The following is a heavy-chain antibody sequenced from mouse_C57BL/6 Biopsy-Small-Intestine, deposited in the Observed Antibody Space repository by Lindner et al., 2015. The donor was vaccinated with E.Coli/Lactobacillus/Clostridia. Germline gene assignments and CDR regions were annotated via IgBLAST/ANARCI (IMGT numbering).Heavy chain of an antibody. CDR1: GFNIKDYY. D-gene: IGHD1-1*01. CDR2: IDPEDGDT. CDR3: TSYYYGSSHFDY. J-gene: IGHJ2*01. Sequence: VQLQESGAELVRPGASVKLSCTASGFNIKDYYMHWVKQRPEQGLEWIGRIDPEDGDTEYAPKFQGKATMTADTSSNTAYLQLSSLTSEDTAVYYCTSYYYGSSHFDYWAKAPLSQSPQ. V-gene: IGHV14-1*01.